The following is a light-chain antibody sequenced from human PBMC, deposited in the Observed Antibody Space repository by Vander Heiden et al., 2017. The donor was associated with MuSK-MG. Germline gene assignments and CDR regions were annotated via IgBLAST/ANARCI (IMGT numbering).Light chain of an antibody. CDR3: QQSYSSPQFT. CDR1: QNINKY. V-gene: IGKV1-39*01. J-gene: IGKJ2*01. CDR2: GVS. Sequence: DIQMTQSPSSLSASVGDRVTITCRASQNINKYLSWYQQKPGKAPKVLIYGVSTLQSGVPSRFSGSGSGTQFTLTISSLKPEDFATYYCQQSYSSPQFTFGQGTKLEIK.